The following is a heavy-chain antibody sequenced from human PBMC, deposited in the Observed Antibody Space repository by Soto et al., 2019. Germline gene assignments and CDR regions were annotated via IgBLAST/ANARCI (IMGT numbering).Heavy chain of an antibody. Sequence: SETLSLTCSVSDDSINSDKYYWGWIRQPPGKGLEWIGSIYYRGNAYYKPSLQTRDTISLDKSRSKFSLKLNSVTAADSAVYFCARLEGLATISYYFDFWGPGALVTVSS. V-gene: IGHV4-39*01. CDR1: DDSINSDKYY. D-gene: IGHD3-9*01. CDR3: ARLEGLATISYYFDF. CDR2: IYYRGNA. J-gene: IGHJ4*02.